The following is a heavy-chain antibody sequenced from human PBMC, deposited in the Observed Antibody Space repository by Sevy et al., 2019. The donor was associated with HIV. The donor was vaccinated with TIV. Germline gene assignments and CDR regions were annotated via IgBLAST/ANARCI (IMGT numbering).Heavy chain of an antibody. CDR1: GGSISSGGYY. V-gene: IGHV4-31*03. Sequence: SETLSLTCTVSGGSISSGGYYWSWIRQHPGKGLEWIGYIYYSGSTYYNPSLKSRVTISVDTSKNQFSLKLSSVTAADTAVYYCARYRCSSTSCYYGWLDPWGQGTLVTVSS. CDR2: IYYSGST. CDR3: ARYRCSSTSCYYGWLDP. D-gene: IGHD2-2*01. J-gene: IGHJ5*02.